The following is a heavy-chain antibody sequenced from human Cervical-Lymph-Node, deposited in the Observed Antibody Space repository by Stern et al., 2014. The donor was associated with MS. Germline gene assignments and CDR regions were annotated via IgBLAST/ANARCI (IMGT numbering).Heavy chain of an antibody. Sequence: EVQLVESGGGLIQPGGSLRLSCAASGFSVTGSDMTCVRQTPGKGLEWVSVIYSFGNTYYADDVKGRFTISRDNSEKTLYLQISSLRGDDTAVYCCARGNGVFDSWGQGTLVTVSS. CDR1: GFSVTGSD. J-gene: IGHJ4*02. D-gene: IGHD2-8*01. CDR2: IYSFGNT. V-gene: IGHV3-53*01. CDR3: ARGNGVFDS.